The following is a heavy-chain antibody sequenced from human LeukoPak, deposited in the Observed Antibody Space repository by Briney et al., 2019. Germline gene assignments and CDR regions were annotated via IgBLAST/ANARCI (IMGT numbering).Heavy chain of an antibody. V-gene: IGHV1-69*13. D-gene: IGHD6-6*01. CDR3: AMGGSSSLANWFDP. CDR2: IIPIFGTA. CDR1: GGTFSSYA. Sequence: SVNVSCTASGGTFSSYAISWVRQAPGQGLEWMGGIIPIFGTANYAQKFQGRVTITADESTSTAYMELSSLRSVDTAVYYCAMGGSSSLANWFDPWGQGTLVTVSS. J-gene: IGHJ5*02.